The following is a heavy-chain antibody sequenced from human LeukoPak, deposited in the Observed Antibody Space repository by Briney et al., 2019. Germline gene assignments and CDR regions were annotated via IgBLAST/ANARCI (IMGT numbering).Heavy chain of an antibody. V-gene: IGHV1-8*01. D-gene: IGHD3-22*01. CDR3: ARRVSYYYDSSGYYENWFDP. CDR1: GYTFTSYD. J-gene: IGHJ5*02. Sequence: ASVKVSCKASGYTFTSYDINWVRQATGQGLEWMGWMNPNSGNTGYAQKFQGRVTMTRNTSISTAYMELSSLKSEDTAVYYCARRVSYYYDSSGYYENWFDPWGQGTLVTVSS. CDR2: MNPNSGNT.